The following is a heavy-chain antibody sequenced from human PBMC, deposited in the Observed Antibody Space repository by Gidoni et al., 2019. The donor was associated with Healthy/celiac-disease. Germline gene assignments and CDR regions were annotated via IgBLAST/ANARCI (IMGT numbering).Heavy chain of an antibody. CDR1: GFTFSSSA. CDR2: ISGSGGST. J-gene: IGHJ2*01. CDR3: ASGPMDTAMIFDWYFDL. Sequence: EVQLLESGGGLVQPGGSLRLSCAASGFTFSSSAMSWVRQAPGKGLEWVSAISGSGGSTYYADSVKGRFTISRDNSKNTLYLQMNSLRAEDTAVYYCASGPMDTAMIFDWYFDLWGRGTLVTVSS. D-gene: IGHD5-18*01. V-gene: IGHV3-23*01.